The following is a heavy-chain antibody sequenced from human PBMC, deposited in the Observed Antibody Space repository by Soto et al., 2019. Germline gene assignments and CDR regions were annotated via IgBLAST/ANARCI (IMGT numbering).Heavy chain of an antibody. CDR1: GFTFSHYT. J-gene: IGHJ5*01. Sequence: PGGSLRLSCAASGFTFSHYTMTWVRQAPGRGLEWVSTISGISGVTFYAESVKGRFTISRDNSKNTLYVQMTSLRADDTAVYHCAKAGLTSMISWFDPWGQGTLVTVSS. CDR3: AKAGLTSMISWFDP. CDR2: ISGISGVT. D-gene: IGHD5-18*01. V-gene: IGHV3-23*01.